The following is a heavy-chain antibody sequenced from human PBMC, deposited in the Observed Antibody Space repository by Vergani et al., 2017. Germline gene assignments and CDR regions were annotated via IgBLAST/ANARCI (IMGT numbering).Heavy chain of an antibody. CDR2: IHPADSDT. CDR1: RYSFTNYW. J-gene: IGHJ4*02. Sequence: EVQLVQSGAEVKKPGESLKISCQISRYSFTNYWIGWVRQMPGKGLEWMGIIHPADSDTRYSQSFQGQVTISVDKSISTAYLQRSSLRASDSAMYYCARLYGRDSSGSKYFYYWGQGTLVTVSS. CDR3: ARLYGRDSSGSKYFYY. D-gene: IGHD3-22*01. V-gene: IGHV5-51*01.